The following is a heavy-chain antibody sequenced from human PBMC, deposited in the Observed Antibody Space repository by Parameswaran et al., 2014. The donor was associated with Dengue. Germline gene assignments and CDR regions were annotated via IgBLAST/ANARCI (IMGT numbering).Heavy chain of an antibody. CDR2: IYYSGST. V-gene: IGHV4-31*02. CDR3: ARGGYNWNDGGFDY. D-gene: IGHD1-1*01. Sequence: VRQAPGKGLEWIGYIYYSGSTYYNPSLKSRVTISVDTSKNQFSLKLSSVTAADTAVYYCARGGYNWNDGGFDYWGQGTLVTVSS. J-gene: IGHJ4*02.